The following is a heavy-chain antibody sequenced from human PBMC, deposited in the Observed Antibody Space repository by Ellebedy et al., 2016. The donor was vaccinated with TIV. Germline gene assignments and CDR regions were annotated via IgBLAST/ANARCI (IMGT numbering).Heavy chain of an antibody. D-gene: IGHD5-12*01. CDR1: GYTFTIYY. CDR3: AREGSGYGNDY. V-gene: IGHV1-2*02. CDR2: INPNNGGT. J-gene: IGHJ4*02. Sequence: ASVKVSCXASGYTFTIYYIHWVRQAPGQGPEWMGWINPNNGGTNYAQKFQGRFTMTRDTSTSTAYMELSRLRSGDTAVYYCAREGSGYGNDYWGQGTLVTVSS.